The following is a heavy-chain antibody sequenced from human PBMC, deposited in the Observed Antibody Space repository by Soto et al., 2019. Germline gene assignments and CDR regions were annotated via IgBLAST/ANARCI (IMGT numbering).Heavy chain of an antibody. Sequence: AETLSLTCAVYGGSFSGYYWSWIRQPPGKGLEWIGEINHSGSTNYNPSLKSRVTISVDTSKNQFSLKLSSVTAADTAVYYCARGVDTAMVIYYYGMDVWGQGTTVTVSS. CDR1: GGSFSGYY. CDR2: INHSGST. J-gene: IGHJ6*02. D-gene: IGHD5-18*01. V-gene: IGHV4-34*01. CDR3: ARGVDTAMVIYYYGMDV.